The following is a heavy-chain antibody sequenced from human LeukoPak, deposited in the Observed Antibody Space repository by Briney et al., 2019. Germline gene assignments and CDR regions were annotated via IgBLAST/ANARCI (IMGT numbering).Heavy chain of an antibody. J-gene: IGHJ6*03. CDR3: ARGDYYDSSGYDSYYYYMDV. CDR1: GFTFSSYW. CDR2: IKQDGSEK. Sequence: GGSLRLSCAASGFTFSSYWMSWVRQAPGKGLEWVANIKQDGSEKYYVDSVKGRFTISRDNAKNSLYLQMNSLRAEDTAVYYCARGDYYDSSGYDSYYYYMDVWGKGTTVTVSS. V-gene: IGHV3-7*01. D-gene: IGHD3-22*01.